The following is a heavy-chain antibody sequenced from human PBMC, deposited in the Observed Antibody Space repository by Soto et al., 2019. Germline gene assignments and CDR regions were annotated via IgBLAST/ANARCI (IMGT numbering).Heavy chain of an antibody. CDR2: ISTSGKTI. Sequence: QRQLVESGGGLVKPGGSLSLSCSASGFNVGDHDMNWIRQTPGKALEWGSYISTSGKTIKYADSVKGRFTISRDNADNSLFFQMNTLRAEDTALYCCSTVSGLWGGIAFTAQVVWGQGTTVIVSS. CDR3: STVSGLWGGIAFTAQVV. D-gene: IGHD2-21*01. J-gene: IGHJ6*02. V-gene: IGHV3-11*01. CDR1: GFNVGDHD.